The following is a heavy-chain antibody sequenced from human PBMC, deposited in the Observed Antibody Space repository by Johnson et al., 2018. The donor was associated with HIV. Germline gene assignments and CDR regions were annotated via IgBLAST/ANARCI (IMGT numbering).Heavy chain of an antibody. D-gene: IGHD3-16*01. CDR2: INSGGGT. CDR1: GFTVSGYY. CDR3: ARDYHYVWGSSYGFDI. J-gene: IGHJ3*02. Sequence: VQLVESGGGLVQPGGSLRLSCAASGFTVSGYYMTWVRQGPGKGLEWVSVINSGGGTYSAGSVEGRFIISRDNSKNTLYLQMNSLRAEDTAVYYCARDYHYVWGSSYGFDIWGQGTMVIVSS. V-gene: IGHV3-66*01.